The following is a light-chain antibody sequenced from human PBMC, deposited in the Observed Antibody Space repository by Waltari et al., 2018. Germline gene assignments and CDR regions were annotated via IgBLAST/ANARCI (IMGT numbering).Light chain of an antibody. CDR1: QSVSSY. Sequence: EIVLTQSPATLSLSPGERATLSCRASQSVSSYVARYQQNPGQAPRLLIYDASNRATGIPARFSGSGSGTDFTLTISSLQAEDVAVYYCQQYFMTPTFGQGTRVEIK. J-gene: IGKJ1*01. CDR3: QQYFMTPT. V-gene: IGKV3-11*01. CDR2: DAS.